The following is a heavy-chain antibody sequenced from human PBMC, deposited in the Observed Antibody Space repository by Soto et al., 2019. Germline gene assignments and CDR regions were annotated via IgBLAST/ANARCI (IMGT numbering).Heavy chain of an antibody. J-gene: IGHJ4*02. CDR2: ISGSGDST. V-gene: IGHV3-23*01. CDR1: GFTFSSYA. D-gene: IGHD1-26*01. Sequence: EVQLLESGGGLVQLGGSLRLSCAASGFTFSSYAMRWVRQAPGKGLEWVSAISGSGDSTYYADSVKGRFTISRDNSKNTLYLQMNSLRAEDTAVYYCARRGSGSDYDYWCQGTLVSVSS. CDR3: ARRGSGSDYDY.